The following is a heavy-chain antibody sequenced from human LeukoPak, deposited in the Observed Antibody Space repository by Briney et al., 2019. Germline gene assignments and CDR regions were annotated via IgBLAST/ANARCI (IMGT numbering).Heavy chain of an antibody. D-gene: IGHD2-15*01. CDR3: ARDGVVVAATPPGHYYYYYYMDV. V-gene: IGHV3-7*01. J-gene: IGHJ6*03. Sequence: PGGSLRLSCAASGFTFSSYWMSWVRQAPGKGLEWVANIKQDGSEKYYVDSVKGRFTISRDNAKNSLYLQMNSLRAEDTAVYYCARDGVVVAATPPGHYYYYYYMDVWGKGTTVTVSS. CDR1: GFTFSSYW. CDR2: IKQDGSEK.